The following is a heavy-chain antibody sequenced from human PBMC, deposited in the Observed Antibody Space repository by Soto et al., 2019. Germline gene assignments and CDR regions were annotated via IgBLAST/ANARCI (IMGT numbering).Heavy chain of an antibody. J-gene: IGHJ6*02. CDR2: ISAYSGNT. V-gene: IGHV1-18*01. Sequence: QVQLVQSGADVKKPGASVKVSCKASGYTFTSYGSSWVRQAPVQGLEGTGWISAYSGNTNYAQKLQGRVTRTTDTSTSTAYMELRSLRPDDTAVYYCAKVKYVPPYYYYFGMEAWGQGTTVTVSS. CDR1: GYTFTSYG. CDR3: AKVKYVPPYYYYFGMEA. D-gene: IGHD3-16*01.